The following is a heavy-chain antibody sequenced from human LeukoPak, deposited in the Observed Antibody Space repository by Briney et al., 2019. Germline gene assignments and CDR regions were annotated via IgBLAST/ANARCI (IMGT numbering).Heavy chain of an antibody. J-gene: IGHJ4*02. Sequence: GGSLRLSCAASGFTFSSYAMSWVRQAPGKGLEWVSAISGSGGSTYYADYVKGRFTISRDNSKNTLYLQMNSLRAEDTAVYYCANQRLERRNYWGQGTLVTVSS. CDR2: ISGSGGST. CDR3: ANQRLERRNY. V-gene: IGHV3-23*01. D-gene: IGHD1-1*01. CDR1: GFTFSSYA.